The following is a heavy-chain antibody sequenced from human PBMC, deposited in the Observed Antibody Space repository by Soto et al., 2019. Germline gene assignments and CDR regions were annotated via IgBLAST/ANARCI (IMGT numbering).Heavy chain of an antibody. V-gene: IGHV1-46*03. D-gene: IGHD6-13*01. CDR1: GYTFTSYY. CDR3: ASVQSFAAAGTGSLDY. J-gene: IGHJ4*02. Sequence: QVQLVQSGAEVKKPGASVKVSCKASGYTFTSYYMHWVRQAPGQGLEWMGIINPSGGSTSYAQKFQGRVTMTRDTSTSTVYMELSSLRSEDTAVYYCASVQSFAAAGTGSLDYWGQGTLVTVSS. CDR2: INPSGGST.